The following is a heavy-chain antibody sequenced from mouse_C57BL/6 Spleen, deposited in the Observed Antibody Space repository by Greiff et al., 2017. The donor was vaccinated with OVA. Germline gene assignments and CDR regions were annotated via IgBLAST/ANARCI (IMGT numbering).Heavy chain of an antibody. Sequence: DVQLVESGGDLVKPGGSLKLSCAASGFTFSSYGMSWVRQTPDKRLEWVATISSGGSYTYYPDSVKGRFTISRDNAKNTLYLPMSSLKSQDTAMYYCARHNYDYDATWFAYWGQGTLVTVSA. D-gene: IGHD2-4*01. CDR1: GFTFSSYG. CDR2: ISSGGSYT. J-gene: IGHJ3*01. CDR3: ARHNYDYDATWFAY. V-gene: IGHV5-6*01.